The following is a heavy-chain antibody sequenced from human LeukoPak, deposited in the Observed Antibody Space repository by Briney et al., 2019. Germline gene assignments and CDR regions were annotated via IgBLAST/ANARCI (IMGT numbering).Heavy chain of an antibody. CDR2: IYYSGST. J-gene: IGHJ4*02. CDR1: GDSISSSSYY. CDR3: ARGAGYYHFDY. V-gene: IGHV4-39*07. D-gene: IGHD3-9*01. Sequence: PSETLSLTCTVSGDSISSSSYYWGWIRQPPGKGLEWIGSIYYSGSTYYNPSLKSRVTISVDTSKNQFSLKLSSVTAADTAVYYCARGAGYYHFDYWGQGTLVTVSS.